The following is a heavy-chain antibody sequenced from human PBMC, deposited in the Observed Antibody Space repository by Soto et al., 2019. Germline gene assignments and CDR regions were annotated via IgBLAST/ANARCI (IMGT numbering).Heavy chain of an antibody. J-gene: IGHJ4*02. CDR1: GGSISSGGYY. CDR3: ARVGGFGATTIDY. CDR2: FFYIGST. Sequence: SATLSLTCTVSGGSISSGGYYWSWIRQHPGKGLEWIGYFFYIGSTYYNPSLKSRFTISVDTSKTHFSLKLSSVTAADTAVYYCARVGGFGATTIDYWGQGTLVTVSS. V-gene: IGHV4-30-4*08. D-gene: IGHD3-10*01.